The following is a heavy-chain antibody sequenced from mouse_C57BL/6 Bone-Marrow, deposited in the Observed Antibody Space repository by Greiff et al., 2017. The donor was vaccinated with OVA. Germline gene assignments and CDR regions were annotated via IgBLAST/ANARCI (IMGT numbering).Heavy chain of an antibody. Sequence: QVQLKQSGPGLVQPSQSLSITCTVSGFSLTSYGVHWVRQSPGKGLEWLGVIWRGGSTDYNAAFMSRLSITKDNSKSQVFFKMNSLQADDTAIYYCAKKGSTTVVAHWYFDVWGTGTTVTVSS. CDR3: AKKGSTTVVAHWYFDV. CDR1: GFSLTSYG. CDR2: IWRGGST. D-gene: IGHD1-1*01. J-gene: IGHJ1*03. V-gene: IGHV2-5*01.